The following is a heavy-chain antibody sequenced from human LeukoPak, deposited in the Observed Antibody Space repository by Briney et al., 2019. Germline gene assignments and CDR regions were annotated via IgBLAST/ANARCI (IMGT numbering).Heavy chain of an antibody. J-gene: IGHJ4*02. Sequence: SETLSLTCTVSGGSISTYYWSWIRQPPGKGLEWIGYIYYSGSTNYNPSLKSRVTISVDTSKNQFSLKLSSVTAADTAVYYCARTRRATQWLFSFDYWGQGNLVSVSS. CDR1: GGSISTYY. CDR2: IYYSGST. CDR3: ARTRRATQWLFSFDY. V-gene: IGHV4-59*08. D-gene: IGHD6-19*01.